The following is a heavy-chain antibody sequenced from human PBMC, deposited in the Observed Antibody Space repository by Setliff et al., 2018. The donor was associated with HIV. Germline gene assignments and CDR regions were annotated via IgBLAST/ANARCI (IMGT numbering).Heavy chain of an antibody. V-gene: IGHV4-39*07. D-gene: IGHD2-8*01. CDR2: IHYTGGT. CDR3: ASSMGSHDAFDI. Sequence: KASETLSLTCTVSGGSMSSTIYYWGWIRQPPGKGLTWIGSIHYTGGTYYNPSLKSRVTISVDMSKNQFSLKLSSVTAADTAVYYCASSMGSHDAFDIWGQGTMGTVSS. CDR1: GGSMSSTIYY. J-gene: IGHJ3*02.